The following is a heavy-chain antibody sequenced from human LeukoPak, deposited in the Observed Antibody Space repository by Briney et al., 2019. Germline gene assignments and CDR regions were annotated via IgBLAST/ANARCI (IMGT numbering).Heavy chain of an antibody. CDR2: ISGGGGTS. J-gene: IGHJ4*02. CDR1: GFAFRSYA. CDR3: ARESAYCGSDCRSLSDH. V-gene: IGHV3-23*01. Sequence: GGSLRLSCAASGFAFRSYAMSWIRQSPGKGLEWVSVISGGGGTSFSVDSVKGRSTISRDNSKNTLYLQMNSLRAEATAVYYCARESAYCGSDCRSLSDHWGQGTPVTVSS. D-gene: IGHD2-21*02.